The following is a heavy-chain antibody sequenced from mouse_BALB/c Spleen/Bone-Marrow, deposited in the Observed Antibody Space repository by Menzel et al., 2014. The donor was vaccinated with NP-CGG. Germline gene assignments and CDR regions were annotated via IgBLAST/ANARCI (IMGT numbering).Heavy chain of an antibody. CDR2: INPSNGGT. D-gene: IGHD2-3*01. J-gene: IGHJ4*01. CDR1: GYTFTTYY. CDR3: TRDGHNYYAMDY. Sequence: GAELVKPGTSVRLSCKASGYTFTTYYIYWVKQRAGQGLEWIGEINPSNGGTNFNEKYKSKATLTVDKSSSTSYMQLSSLTSEDSAVYYCTRDGHNYYAMDYWGQGTSVTVSS. V-gene: IGHV1-53*01.